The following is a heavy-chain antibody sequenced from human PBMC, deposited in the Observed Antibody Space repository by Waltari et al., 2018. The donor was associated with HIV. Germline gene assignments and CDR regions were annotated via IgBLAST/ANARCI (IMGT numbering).Heavy chain of an antibody. CDR3: ARAYYDFWSGTGSSGNWFDP. V-gene: IGHV4-61*02. CDR2: IYTSGST. J-gene: IGHJ5*02. D-gene: IGHD3-3*01. CDR1: GGSISSGSYY. Sequence: QVQLQASGPGLVKPSQTLSLTCTVPGGSISSGSYYWSWIRQPAGKGLELIGRIYTSGSTNYNPSLESRVTISVDTSRNQFSLKLRSVTAADTAVYYCARAYYDFWSGTGSSGNWFDPWGQGTLVTVSS.